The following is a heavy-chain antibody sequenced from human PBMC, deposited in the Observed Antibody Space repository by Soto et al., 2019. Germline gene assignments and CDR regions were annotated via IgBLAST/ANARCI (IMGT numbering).Heavy chain of an antibody. V-gene: IGHV1-69*01. CDR3: ARGGYSSSYRLDY. CDR1: GGTFSSYA. Sequence: QVQLVQSGAEVKKPGSSVKFSCKASGGTFSSYAINWVRQLPGQGLEWMGGIMPIIGTANYAQMFQSRVTITADESTSTAYMELSSLRSEDTAVYYCARGGYSSSYRLDYWGQGTLVTVSS. J-gene: IGHJ4*02. CDR2: IMPIIGTA. D-gene: IGHD6-6*01.